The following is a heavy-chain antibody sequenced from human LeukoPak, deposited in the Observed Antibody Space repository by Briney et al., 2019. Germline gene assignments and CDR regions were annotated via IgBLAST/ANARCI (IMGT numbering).Heavy chain of an antibody. CDR1: GGSISSYY. D-gene: IGHD3-3*01. Sequence: PSETLSLTCTVSGGSISSYYWSWIRQPAGKGLEWIGRIYTSGSTNYNPSLKSRVTMSVDTSKNQFSLKLSSVTAADTAVYYCARGVTYYDFWSGCYRINWFDPWGQGTLVTVSS. CDR2: IYTSGST. V-gene: IGHV4-4*07. CDR3: ARGVTYYDFWSGCYRINWFDP. J-gene: IGHJ5*02.